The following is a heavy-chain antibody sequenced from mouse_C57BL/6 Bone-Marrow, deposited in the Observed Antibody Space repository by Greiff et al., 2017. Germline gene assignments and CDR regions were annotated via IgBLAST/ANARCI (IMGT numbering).Heavy chain of an antibody. J-gene: IGHJ2*01. CDR2: ILPGSGST. CDR3: ARDGWGYFDY. D-gene: IGHD2-3*01. CDR1: GYTFTGYW. Sequence: VQLQQSGAELMKPGASVKLSCKATGYTFTGYWIEWVNQRPGHGLEWIGEILPGSGSTNDNEKFKGKATFTADTSSNTAYMQISSLTKEDPAIYYCARDGWGYFDYWGQGTTLTVSS. V-gene: IGHV1-9*01.